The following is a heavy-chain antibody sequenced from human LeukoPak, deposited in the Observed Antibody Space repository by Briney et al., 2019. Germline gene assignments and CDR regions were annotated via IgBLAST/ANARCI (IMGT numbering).Heavy chain of an antibody. V-gene: IGHV3-15*01. CDR2: IKSKTDGGTT. CDR1: GFTFSNAW. Sequence: GGSLRLSCAASGFTFSNAWMSWVRQAPGKGLEWVGRIKSKTDGGTTDYAAPVKGRFTISRDDSKNTLYLQMNSLKTEDTAVYYCTIEEALFLFDYWGQGTLVTVSS. D-gene: IGHD2-21*01. CDR3: TIEEALFLFDY. J-gene: IGHJ4*02.